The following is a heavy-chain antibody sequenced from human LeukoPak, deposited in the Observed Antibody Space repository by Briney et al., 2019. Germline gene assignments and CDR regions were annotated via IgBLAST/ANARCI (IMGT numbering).Heavy chain of an antibody. Sequence: SETLSLTCTVSGGSISSYYWSWIRQPPGKGLEWIGYIYYSGSTNYNPSLKSRVTISVDTSKNHFSLKVSSVTAADTAVYYCARSRVTAPNLDYWGQGTLVTVSA. V-gene: IGHV4-59*01. CDR3: ARSRVTAPNLDY. D-gene: IGHD2-21*02. CDR1: GGSISSYY. CDR2: IYYSGST. J-gene: IGHJ4*02.